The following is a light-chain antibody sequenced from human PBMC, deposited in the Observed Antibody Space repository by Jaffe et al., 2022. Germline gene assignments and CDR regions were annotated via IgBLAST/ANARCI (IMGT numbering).Light chain of an antibody. Sequence: QSVLTQPPSVSAAPGQKVTISCSGSSSNIGNNYVSWYQQLPGTAPKLLIYDNNKRPSGIPDRFSGSKSGTSATLGITGLQTGDEADYYCGTWDSSLSAGGRAINWVFGGGTKLTVL. CDR1: SSNIGNNY. CDR3: GTWDSSLSAGGRAINWV. CDR2: DNN. J-gene: IGLJ3*02. V-gene: IGLV1-51*01.